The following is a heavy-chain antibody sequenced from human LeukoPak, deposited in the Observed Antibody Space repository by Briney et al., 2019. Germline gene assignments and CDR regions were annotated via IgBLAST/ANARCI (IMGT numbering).Heavy chain of an antibody. CDR3: IKDIRPGGMDV. V-gene: IGHV3-9*01. Sequence: GGSLRLSCVGSGFTVLDHAMHWVRQAPGKGLEWVSGIGWSSGRIDYADSVKGRFTSSRDNAKNSLYLQMNSLRAEDTAIYYCIKDIRPGGMDVWGQGITVTVSS. CDR1: GFTVLDHA. J-gene: IGHJ6*02. CDR2: IGWSSGRI. D-gene: IGHD1-14*01.